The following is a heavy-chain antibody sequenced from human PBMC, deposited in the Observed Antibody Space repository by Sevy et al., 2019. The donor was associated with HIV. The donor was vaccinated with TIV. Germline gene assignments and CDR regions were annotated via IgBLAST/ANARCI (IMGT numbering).Heavy chain of an antibody. Sequence: ASVKVSCKAPGDTLTNNYMHWVRQAPGQGLEWMGIIDPSGGNTSYAQKFQGRVTMTRDTSTSTLYMDLSSPRSADTAVYYCVRADPAQHFDSWGQGTLVTVSS. CDR3: VRADPAQHFDS. V-gene: IGHV1-46*01. CDR2: IDPSGGNT. CDR1: GDTLTNNY. J-gene: IGHJ4*02.